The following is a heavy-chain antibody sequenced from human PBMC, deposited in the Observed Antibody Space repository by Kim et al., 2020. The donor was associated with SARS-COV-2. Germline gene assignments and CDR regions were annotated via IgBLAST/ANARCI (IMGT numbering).Heavy chain of an antibody. CDR3: ARTPYDSSGYLYYYYYGMEV. V-gene: IGHV3-66*01. J-gene: IGHJ6*02. CDR1: GFTVSSNY. CDR2: IYSGGST. Sequence: GGSLRLSCAASGFTVSSNYMSWVRQAPGKGLEWVSVIYSGGSTYYADSVKGRFTISRDNSKNTLYLQMNSLRAEDTAVYYCARTPYDSSGYLYYYYYGMEVWGQGTPGTVSS. D-gene: IGHD3-22*01.